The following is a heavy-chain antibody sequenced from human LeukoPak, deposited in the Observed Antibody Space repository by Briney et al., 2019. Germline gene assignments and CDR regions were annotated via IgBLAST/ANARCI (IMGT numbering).Heavy chain of an antibody. Sequence: SETLSLTCTVSGGSVSSYCWTWIRQPPGKRLEWIGYICYSGTTNYNPFLKSRVTISVDTSKNQFSLKLSSVTAADTAVYYCASRGGSYTLDYWGQGTLVTVSS. CDR3: ASRGGSYTLDY. D-gene: IGHD1-26*01. CDR2: ICYSGTT. V-gene: IGHV4-59*08. CDR1: GGSVSSYC. J-gene: IGHJ4*02.